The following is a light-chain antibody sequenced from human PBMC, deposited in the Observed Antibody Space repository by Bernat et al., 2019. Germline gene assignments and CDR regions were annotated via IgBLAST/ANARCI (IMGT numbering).Light chain of an antibody. J-gene: IGLJ2*01. V-gene: IGLV3-1*01. CDR1: KLGDKY. CDR3: QAWDSDSIV. CDR2: EDN. Sequence: SYELTQPPSVSVSPGQTASITCPGDKLGDKYACWYQQKAGQSPVLVIYEDNKRPSGIPERFSGSNSGSTATLTISGTQAMDEADYYCQAWDSDSIVFGGGTKLTVL.